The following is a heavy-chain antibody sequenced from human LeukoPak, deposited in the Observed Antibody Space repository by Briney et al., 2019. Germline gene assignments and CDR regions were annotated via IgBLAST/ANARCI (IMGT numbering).Heavy chain of an antibody. J-gene: IGHJ4*02. Sequence: GGSLRLSCAASGFTFSSYGMHWVRQAPGKGLEWVAVISYDGSNKYYADSVKGRFTISRDNSKNTLYLQMNSLRAEDTAVYYCASAYYDFWSGYYPPGGDYFDYWGQGTLVTVSS. V-gene: IGHV3-30*03. D-gene: IGHD3-3*01. CDR3: ASAYYDFWSGYYPPGGDYFDY. CDR2: ISYDGSNK. CDR1: GFTFSSYG.